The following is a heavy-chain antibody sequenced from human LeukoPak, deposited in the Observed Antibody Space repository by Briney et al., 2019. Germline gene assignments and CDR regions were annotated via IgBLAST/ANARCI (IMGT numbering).Heavy chain of an antibody. CDR1: GFTFSSYW. J-gene: IGHJ4*02. D-gene: IGHD3-16*01. V-gene: IGHV3-7*04. CDR3: AREWGFGGVSYYFDY. CDR2: IKQDGSEK. Sequence: GGSLRLSCAASGFTFSSYWMSWDRQAPGKGLEWVANIKQDGSEKYYVDSVKGRFTISRDNAKNSLYLQMNSLRAEDTAVYYCAREWGFGGVSYYFDYWGQGTLVTVSS.